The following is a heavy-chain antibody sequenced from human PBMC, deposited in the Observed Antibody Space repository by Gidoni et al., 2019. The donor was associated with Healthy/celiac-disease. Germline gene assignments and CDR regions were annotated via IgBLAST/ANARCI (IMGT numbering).Heavy chain of an antibody. Sequence: QVQLVESGGGLVKPGGYRRLSCAAAGSTFSDYYMSWVRQAPGKGLEWGSYMSSSSSYTNYAESVKGRLTISRDNAKNSLYLQMNSLRAEDTAVYYCARYGDILYYFDYWGQGTLVTVSS. CDR3: ARYGDILYYFDY. CDR2: MSSSSSYT. V-gene: IGHV3-11*05. CDR1: GSTFSDYY. D-gene: IGHD4-17*01. J-gene: IGHJ4*02.